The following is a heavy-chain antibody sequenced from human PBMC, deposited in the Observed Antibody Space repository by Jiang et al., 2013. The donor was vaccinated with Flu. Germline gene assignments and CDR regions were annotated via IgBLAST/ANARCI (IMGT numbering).Heavy chain of an antibody. D-gene: IGHD6-13*01. Sequence: GLVKPSETLSLTCTVSGGSISSSSYYWGWIRQPPGKGLEWIGSIYYSGSTYYNPSLKSRVTISVDTSKNQFSLKLSSVTAADTAVYYCARGFSSSWTGKDYFNYWGQGKLVIVSS. CDR3: ARGFSSSWTGKDYFNY. V-gene: IGHV4-39*07. J-gene: IGHJ4*02. CDR1: GGSISSSSYY. CDR2: IYYSGST.